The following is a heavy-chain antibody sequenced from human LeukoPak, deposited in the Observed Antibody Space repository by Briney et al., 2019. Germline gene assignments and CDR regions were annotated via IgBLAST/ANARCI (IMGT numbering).Heavy chain of an antibody. CDR1: GFTFSSYA. J-gene: IGHJ3*02. D-gene: IGHD1-20*01. CDR3: AKDRVYNWNSYAFDI. V-gene: IGHV3-23*01. CDR2: ISGSGGST. Sequence: PGGSLRLSCAASGFTFSSYAMSWVRQAPGKGLEWVSAISGSGGSTYYADSVKGRFTISRDNSKNTLYLQMNSLRAEDMALYYCAKDRVYNWNSYAFDIWGQGTMVTVSS.